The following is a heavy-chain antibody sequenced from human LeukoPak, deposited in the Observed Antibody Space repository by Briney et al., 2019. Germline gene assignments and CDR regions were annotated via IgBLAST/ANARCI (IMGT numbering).Heavy chain of an antibody. J-gene: IGHJ6*03. CDR3: ARDANCSGGSCYSGYYYYMDV. CDR2: IYYSGST. D-gene: IGHD2-15*01. CDR1: GGSIGSYY. Sequence: SETLSLTCTVSGGSIGSYYWSWIRQPPGKGLEWIGYIYYSGSTNYNPSLKSRVTISVDTSKNQFSLKLSSVTAADTAVYYCARDANCSGGSCYSGYYYYMDVWGKGTTVTISS. V-gene: IGHV4-59*12.